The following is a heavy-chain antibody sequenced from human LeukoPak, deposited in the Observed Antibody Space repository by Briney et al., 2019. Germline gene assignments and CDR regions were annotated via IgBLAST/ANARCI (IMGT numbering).Heavy chain of an antibody. V-gene: IGHV4-61*01. J-gene: IGHJ3*02. Sequence: SETLSLTCTVSGYSISSGYYWSWIRQPPGKGLEWIGYIYYSGSTNYNPSLKSRVTISVDTSKNQFSLKLSSVTAADTAVYYCARGYSYGTSAFDIWGQGTMVTVSS. CDR1: GYSISSGYY. CDR2: IYYSGST. CDR3: ARGYSYGTSAFDI. D-gene: IGHD5-18*01.